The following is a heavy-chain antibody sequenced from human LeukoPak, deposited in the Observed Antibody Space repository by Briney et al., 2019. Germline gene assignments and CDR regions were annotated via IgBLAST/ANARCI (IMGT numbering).Heavy chain of an antibody. CDR3: ARDLRFLEWLPEYFQH. D-gene: IGHD3-3*01. CDR2: INPNSGGT. CDR1: GYTITGYY. J-gene: IGHJ1*01. V-gene: IGHV1-2*02. Sequence: ASVKVSCKASGYTITGYYMHWVRQAPGQGLEWMGWINPNSGGTNYAQKFQGRVTMTRDTSISTAYMELSRLRSDDTAVYYCARDLRFLEWLPEYFQHWGQGTLVTVSS.